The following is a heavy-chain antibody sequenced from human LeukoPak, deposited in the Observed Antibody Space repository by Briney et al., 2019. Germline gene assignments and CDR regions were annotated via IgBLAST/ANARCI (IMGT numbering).Heavy chain of an antibody. CDR1: GFTFSSYA. CDR3: ARGGGSEFDL. J-gene: IGHJ5*02. CDR2: ISGDGVRT. D-gene: IGHD3-16*01. V-gene: IGHV3-23*01. Sequence: GSLRLSCAASGFTFSSYAMSWVRQAPGEGLEWVSSISGDGVRTYYADSVKGRFTISRDTPKNTQYLQMNSLRVEDTAVYYCARGGGSEFDLWGQGTLVTVSS.